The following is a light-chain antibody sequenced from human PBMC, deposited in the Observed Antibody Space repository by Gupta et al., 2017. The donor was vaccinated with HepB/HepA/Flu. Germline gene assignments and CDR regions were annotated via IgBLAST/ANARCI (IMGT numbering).Light chain of an antibody. CDR2: ENN. V-gene: IGLV1-51*02. J-gene: IGLJ3*02. CDR3: ATWDSSLSLMV. Sequence: QSVLPQPPPVAAAPGQKVTISCSGSSSNIGTNYVSWYQQLPGTAPKLLISENNKRPSGIPDRFSGSKSGTSATLGITGLQTGDEADYYCATWDSSLSLMVFGGGTKLTVL. CDR1: SSNIGTNY.